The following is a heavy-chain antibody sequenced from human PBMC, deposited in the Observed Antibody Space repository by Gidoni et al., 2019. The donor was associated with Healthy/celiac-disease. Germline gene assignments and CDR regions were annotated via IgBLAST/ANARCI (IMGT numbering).Heavy chain of an antibody. V-gene: IGHV1-46*01. D-gene: IGHD4-17*01. Sequence: VQLVQSGAEVKKPGASVKVSCKASGYTFTSYYMHWVRQAPGQGLEWMGIINPGGGSTSYAQKCQGRVTMTRETSTSTVYMELSSLRSEDTAVYYCARDLVIGPGDYASGWFDPWGQGTLVTVSS. CDR2: INPGGGST. CDR3: ARDLVIGPGDYASGWFDP. CDR1: GYTFTSYY. J-gene: IGHJ5*02.